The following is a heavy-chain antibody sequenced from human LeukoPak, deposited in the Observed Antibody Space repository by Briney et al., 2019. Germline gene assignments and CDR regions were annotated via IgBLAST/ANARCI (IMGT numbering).Heavy chain of an antibody. CDR1: GGSISSYY. J-gene: IGHJ4*02. CDR2: IKQDGSEK. CDR3: ARVRSYDFWSGYHKFGPFDY. D-gene: IGHD3-3*01. Sequence: PSETLSLTCTVSGGSISSYYWSWVRQAPGKGLEWVANIKQDGSEKYYVDSVKGRFTISRDNAKNSLYLQMNSLRAEDTAVYYCARVRSYDFWSGYHKFGPFDYWGQGTLVTVSS. V-gene: IGHV3-7*01.